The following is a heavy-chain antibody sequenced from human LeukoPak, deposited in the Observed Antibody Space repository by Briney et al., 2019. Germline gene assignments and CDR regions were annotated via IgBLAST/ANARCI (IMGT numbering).Heavy chain of an antibody. CDR2: IYYSGST. D-gene: IGHD1-20*01. V-gene: IGHV4-30-4*08. J-gene: IGHJ3*02. CDR1: GGSISGSSYY. CDR3: ARSYDWNAFDI. Sequence: PSETLSLTCTVSGGSISGSSYYWGWIRRPPGKGLEWIGYIYYSGSTYYNPSLKSRVTISVDTSKNQFSLKLSSVTAADTAVYYCARSYDWNAFDIWGQGTMVTVSS.